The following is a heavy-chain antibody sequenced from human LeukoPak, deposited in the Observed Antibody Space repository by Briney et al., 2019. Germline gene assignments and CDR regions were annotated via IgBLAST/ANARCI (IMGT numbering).Heavy chain of an antibody. V-gene: IGHV3-49*04. CDR1: GFTFGDYA. Sequence: PGGSLRLSCTASGFTFGDYAMSWVRQAPGKGLEWVGFIRSKAYGGTTEYAASVKGRFTISRDDSKSIAYLQMNSLKTEDTAVYYCTSVDRVYYYYYMDVWGKGTTVTVSS. J-gene: IGHJ6*03. CDR3: TSVDRVYYYYYMDV. CDR2: IRSKAYGGTT. D-gene: IGHD3-22*01.